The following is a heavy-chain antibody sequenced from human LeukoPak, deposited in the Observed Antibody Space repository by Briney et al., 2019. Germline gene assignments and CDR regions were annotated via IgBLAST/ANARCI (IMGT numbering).Heavy chain of an antibody. Sequence: GGSLRLSCAASGFTVTVNSKYMTWVRQAPGKGLEWVSVIYSSGNTCYADSVKGRLTISRDNSKNTLYLHMNSLRAEDTAVYYCARDRGAAGYFDNWGQGTLVTVSS. CDR2: IYSSGNT. CDR1: GFTVTVNSKY. D-gene: IGHD3-10*01. V-gene: IGHV3-66*01. J-gene: IGHJ4*02. CDR3: ARDRGAAGYFDN.